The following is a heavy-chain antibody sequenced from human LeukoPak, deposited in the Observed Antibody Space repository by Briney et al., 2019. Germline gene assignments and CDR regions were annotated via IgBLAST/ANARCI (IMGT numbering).Heavy chain of an antibody. CDR1: SGFITAYY. CDR3: ATNTGTVFDY. Sequence: PSETLSLTCSVSSGFITAYYWSWIRQPPGKGLEWIGYVYYTGSTDYNPSLRSRVTISLEMSTHQFSLNLTSVTAADTAVYYCATNTGTVFDYWGQGALVTVSS. D-gene: IGHD7-27*01. CDR2: VYYTGST. J-gene: IGHJ4*02. V-gene: IGHV4-59*01.